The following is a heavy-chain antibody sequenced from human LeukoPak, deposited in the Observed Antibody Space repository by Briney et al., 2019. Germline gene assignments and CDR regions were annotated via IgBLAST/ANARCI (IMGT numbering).Heavy chain of an antibody. D-gene: IGHD1-26*01. Sequence: GGSLRLSCAVSGFIFSTYWMHWVRQAPGKGLVWVSRINSDGSSTNYADSVKGRFTISRDNAKNTVYLQMNSLRAEDTAVYYCARGGVDYWGQGTLVTVSS. CDR2: INSDGSST. J-gene: IGHJ4*02. CDR1: GFIFSTYW. CDR3: ARGGVDY. V-gene: IGHV3-74*01.